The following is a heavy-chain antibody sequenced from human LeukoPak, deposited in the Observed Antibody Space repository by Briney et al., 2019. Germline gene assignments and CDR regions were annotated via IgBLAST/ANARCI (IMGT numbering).Heavy chain of an antibody. CDR1: GFTFSSYG. V-gene: IGHV3-33*01. D-gene: IGHD2-21*01. Sequence: PGRSLRLSCAASGFTFSSYGMHWVRQAPGKGLEWVALIWNDGSDMSYADSVKGRFTISRDSAKNSLYLQMNSLRAEDTAVYYCARVLWGSNDYWGQGTLVTVSS. CDR3: ARVLWGSNDY. CDR2: IWNDGSDM. J-gene: IGHJ4*02.